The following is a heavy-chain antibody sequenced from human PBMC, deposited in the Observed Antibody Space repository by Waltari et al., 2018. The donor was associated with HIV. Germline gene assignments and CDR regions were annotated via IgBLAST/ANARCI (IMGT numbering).Heavy chain of an antibody. J-gene: IGHJ4*02. CDR2: INPNSGGA. V-gene: IGHV1-2*02. Sequence: QVQLVQSGAEVRKPGASVKVSCKASRYSFTDYYMHWVRQAPGQGLEWLGGINPNSGGANYGQRFQGRVTMTRDTSIRTAYMELSGLRSDDTAVYYCAREGLGLDFWGQGTLVTVSS. CDR1: RYSFTDYY. CDR3: AREGLGLDF.